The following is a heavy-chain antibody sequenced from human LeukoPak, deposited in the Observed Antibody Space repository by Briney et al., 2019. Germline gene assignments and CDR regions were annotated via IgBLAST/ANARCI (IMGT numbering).Heavy chain of an antibody. D-gene: IGHD5-24*01. CDR3: ARRLLHRKGFDY. CDR2: INHSAST. V-gene: IGHV4-34*01. J-gene: IGHJ4*02. Sequence: SETLSLTCAVYGGSFSGYYWSWIRQPAGKGLEWNGEINHSASTNYNPALKSRVTTSVDTSKNQFSLKLSSVTAADTAVYYCARRLLHRKGFDYWGQGTLVTVSS. CDR1: GGSFSGYY.